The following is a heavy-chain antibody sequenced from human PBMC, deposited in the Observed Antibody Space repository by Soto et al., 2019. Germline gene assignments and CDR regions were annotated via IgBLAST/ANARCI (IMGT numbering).Heavy chain of an antibody. V-gene: IGHV1-69*13. J-gene: IGHJ3*02. CDR3: ARKVAYYYDSSSPLAGAFDI. CDR2: IIPIFGTA. D-gene: IGHD3-22*01. CDR1: GGTFSSYA. Sequence: SLKVSCKASGGTFSSYAISWVRQAPGQGLEWMGGIIPIFGTANFAQKVQGRVTSTADESTSTAYMELSSLRSEDTAVYYCARKVAYYYDSSSPLAGAFDIWGQGTMVTVSS.